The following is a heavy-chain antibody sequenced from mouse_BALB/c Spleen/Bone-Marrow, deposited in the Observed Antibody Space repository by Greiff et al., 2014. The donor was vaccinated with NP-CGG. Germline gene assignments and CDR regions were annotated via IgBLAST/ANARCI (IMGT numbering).Heavy chain of an antibody. Sequence: VQLQQSGAELAKPGASVKMSCKASGYTFTSYWVHWVKQRPGQGLEWIGYINPSTGYTDYNQKFKDKATLTEDKSSSTAYMQLSSLTSEDSAVYYCARRLNWDWFAYWGQGTLVTVSA. D-gene: IGHD4-1*01. CDR1: GYTFTSYW. CDR2: INPSTGYT. CDR3: ARRLNWDWFAY. J-gene: IGHJ3*01. V-gene: IGHV1-7*01.